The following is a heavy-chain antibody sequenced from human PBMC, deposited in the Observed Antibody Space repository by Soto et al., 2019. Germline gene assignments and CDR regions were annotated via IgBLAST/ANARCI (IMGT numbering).Heavy chain of an antibody. J-gene: IGHJ6*02. CDR2: ISYDGSNK. CDR3: ARGGSGFYGMDV. V-gene: IGHV3-30-3*01. Sequence: PGGSLRLSCAASGFTFSSYAMHWVRQAPGKGLEWVAVISYDGSNKYYADSVKGRFTISRDNSKNTLYLQMNSLRAEDTAVYYCARGGSGFYGMDVWGQGTTVTVSS. CDR1: GFTFSSYA. D-gene: IGHD6-19*01.